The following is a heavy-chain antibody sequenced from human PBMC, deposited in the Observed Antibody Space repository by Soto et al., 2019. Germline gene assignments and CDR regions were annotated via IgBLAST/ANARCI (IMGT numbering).Heavy chain of an antibody. CDR2: IKSKTDGGTT. CDR3: TTFLQVSGWTPGY. J-gene: IGHJ4*02. V-gene: IGHV3-15*07. D-gene: IGHD3-9*01. CDR1: GFTFSNAW. Sequence: GXSLRLSCAASGFTFSNAWINWVHQAPGKGLEWVGRIKSKTDGGTTDYAAPVKGRFTISRDDSKNTLYLQMNSLTTEDTAVYYCTTFLQVSGWTPGYWGQGTLVTVSS.